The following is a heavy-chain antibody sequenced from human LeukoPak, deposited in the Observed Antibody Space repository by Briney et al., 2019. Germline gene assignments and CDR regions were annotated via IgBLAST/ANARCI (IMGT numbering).Heavy chain of an antibody. CDR1: GLIFNNYA. CDR3: ALYNTSFWFDP. J-gene: IGHJ5*02. V-gene: IGHV3-23*01. CDR2: MSGTGDNT. Sequence: QSGGSPRLSCAASGLIFNNYAMSWVRQASGKGLQWVAAMSGTGDNTDYADSVWGRFTISRDNSRNTLYLQMNSLRVEDTALYYCALYNTSFWFDPWGQGTLVTVSS. D-gene: IGHD1-14*01.